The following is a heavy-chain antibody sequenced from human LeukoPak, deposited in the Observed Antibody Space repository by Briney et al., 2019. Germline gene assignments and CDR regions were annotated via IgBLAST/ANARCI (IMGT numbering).Heavy chain of an antibody. CDR2: IYSGGST. CDR1: GFTVSSNY. D-gene: IGHD4-17*01. CDR3: ARDGGDYGDYSALDY. J-gene: IGHJ4*02. V-gene: IGHV3-53*01. Sequence: GRSLRLSCAASGFTVSSNYMSWVRQAPGKGLEWVSVIYSGGSTYYADSVKGRFTISRDNSKNTLYLQMNSLRAEDTAVYYCARDGGDYGDYSALDYWGQGTLVTVSS.